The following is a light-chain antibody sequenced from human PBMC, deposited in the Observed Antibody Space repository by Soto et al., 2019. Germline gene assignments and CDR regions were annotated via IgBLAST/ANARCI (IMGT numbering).Light chain of an antibody. CDR1: QSVSTN. J-gene: IGKJ1*01. V-gene: IGKV3-20*01. CDR3: QQYGSSPPWT. CDR2: GAS. Sequence: EIVLTQSPATLSLSPGERSTLSLRASQSVSTNLAWYQQKPGQAPRLLIFGASSRATGTPDRFSGSGSGTDFTLTISRLEPEDFAVYYCQQYGSSPPWTFGQGTKVDIK.